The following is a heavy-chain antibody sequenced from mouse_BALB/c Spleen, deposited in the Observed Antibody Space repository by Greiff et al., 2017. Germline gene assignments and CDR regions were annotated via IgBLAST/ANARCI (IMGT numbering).Heavy chain of an antibody. Sequence: EVKLVESGGGLVKPGGSLKLSCAASGFTFSSYAMSWVRQTPEKRLEWVASISSGGSTYYPDSVKGRFTISRDNARNILYLQMSSLRSEDTAMYYCATGTYDYGLDYWGQGTTLTVSS. CDR1: GFTFSSYA. D-gene: IGHD2-4*01. V-gene: IGHV5-6-5*01. J-gene: IGHJ2*01. CDR3: ATGTYDYGLDY. CDR2: ISSGGST.